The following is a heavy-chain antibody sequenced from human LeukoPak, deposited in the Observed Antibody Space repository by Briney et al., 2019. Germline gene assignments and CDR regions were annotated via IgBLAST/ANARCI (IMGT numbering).Heavy chain of an antibody. J-gene: IGHJ6*02. Sequence: GASVKVSCKASGYTFTSYDINWVRQATGQGLEWMGWMNPNSGNTGYAQKFQGRVTMTRNTSISTAYMELSSLRSEDTAVYYCARDVAARPFYYYGMDVWGQGTTVTVSS. V-gene: IGHV1-8*01. D-gene: IGHD6-6*01. CDR1: GYTFTSYD. CDR3: ARDVAARPFYYYGMDV. CDR2: MNPNSGNT.